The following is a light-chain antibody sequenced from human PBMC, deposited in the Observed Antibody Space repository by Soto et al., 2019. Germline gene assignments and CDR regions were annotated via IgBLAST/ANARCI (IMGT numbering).Light chain of an antibody. CDR2: AAS. V-gene: IGKV3-15*01. J-gene: IGKJ5*01. Sequence: EIVMTQSPATLSVSPGQRATLSCRASQSVSISLAWYQQKPGQAPRLLIYAASTRATGIPDRFSGSGSGTDFTLTISSLQPEDVATYFCQQSYRTPITFGQGTRLEIK. CDR1: QSVSIS. CDR3: QQSYRTPIT.